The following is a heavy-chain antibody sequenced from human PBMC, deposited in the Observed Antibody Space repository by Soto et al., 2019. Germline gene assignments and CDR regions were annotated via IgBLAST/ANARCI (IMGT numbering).Heavy chain of an antibody. CDR3: ARGMQGSRYFDL. CDR1: GFVFSSYW. Sequence: EVQLVESGGGLVQPGGSLRLSCAGSGFVFSSYWMHWVRQVPGKGLVWVSRITNDGSSTTYADSVNGRFTISRDNAKNTLYQQMNCLGAEDTAVYYCARGMQGSRYFDLWGRGTLVTVSS. CDR2: ITNDGSST. V-gene: IGHV3-74*01. J-gene: IGHJ2*01.